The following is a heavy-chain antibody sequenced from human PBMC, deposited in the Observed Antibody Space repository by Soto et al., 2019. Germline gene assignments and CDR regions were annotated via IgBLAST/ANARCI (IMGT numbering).Heavy chain of an antibody. J-gene: IGHJ4*02. V-gene: IGHV3-21*01. D-gene: IGHD3-10*01. CDR3: ARDGGSGSYYRNFDY. Sequence: GGSLRLSCAASGFTFSSYSMNWVRQAPGKGLEWVSSISSSSSYIYYADSVKGRFTISRDNAKNSLYLQMNSLRAEDTAVYYCARDGGSGSYYRNFDYWGQGTLVTVSS. CDR2: ISSSSSYI. CDR1: GFTFSSYS.